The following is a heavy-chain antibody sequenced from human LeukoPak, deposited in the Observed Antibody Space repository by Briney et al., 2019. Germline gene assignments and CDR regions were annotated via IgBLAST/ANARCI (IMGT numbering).Heavy chain of an antibody. D-gene: IGHD2-21*02. Sequence: GGSLRLSCAVSGFTFSNYAMSWVRQAPGKGLEWVSAISGSGDNTYYADSVKGRFTVSRDNSKNTLYVQMKSLRAEDTAVYYCVKDFVVVPGNVNYFDYWGQGTLVTVSS. V-gene: IGHV3-23*01. J-gene: IGHJ4*02. CDR3: VKDFVVVPGNVNYFDY. CDR1: GFTFSNYA. CDR2: ISGSGDNT.